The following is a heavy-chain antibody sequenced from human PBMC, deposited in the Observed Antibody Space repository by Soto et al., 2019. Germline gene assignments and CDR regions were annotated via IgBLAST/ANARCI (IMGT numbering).Heavy chain of an antibody. CDR3: ARDRSSSWYLSDYYFGMDV. Sequence: PSQTLSLTCAISGDSVSSNSAAWNWIRQSPSRGLEWLGRTYYRSKWYNDYAVSVKSRITINPDTSKNQFSLQLNSVTPEDTAVYYCARDRSSSWYLSDYYFGMDVWGQGTTVTVSS. V-gene: IGHV6-1*01. CDR1: GDSVSSNSAA. CDR2: TYYRSKWYN. D-gene: IGHD6-13*01. J-gene: IGHJ6*02.